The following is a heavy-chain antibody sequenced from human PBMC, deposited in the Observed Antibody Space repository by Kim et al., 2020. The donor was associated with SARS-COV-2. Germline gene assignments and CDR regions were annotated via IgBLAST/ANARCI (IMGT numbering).Heavy chain of an antibody. CDR2: IYYSGST. Sequence: SETLSLTCTVSGGSISSYYWSWIRQPPRKGLEWIGYIYYSGSTNYNPSLKSRVTISVDTSKNQFSLKLSSVTAADTAVYYCARVTSSSSIWFDPWGQGTLVTVSS. CDR1: GGSISSYY. J-gene: IGHJ5*02. V-gene: IGHV4-59*01. D-gene: IGHD6-6*01. CDR3: ARVTSSSSIWFDP.